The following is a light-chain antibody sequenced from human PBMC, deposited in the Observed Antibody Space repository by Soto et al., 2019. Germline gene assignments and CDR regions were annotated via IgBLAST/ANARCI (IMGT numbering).Light chain of an antibody. CDR2: SNN. Sequence: QSVLTQPPSASGTPGQRVAISCSGSSSNIGSNTVNWYQQPPGTAPKVLIYSNNQRPSGVPDRFSGSKSGTSASLAISGLQSEDEADYYCAAWDDGLNGFWVFGTGTKVTVL. CDR1: SSNIGSNT. J-gene: IGLJ1*01. V-gene: IGLV1-44*01. CDR3: AAWDDGLNGFWV.